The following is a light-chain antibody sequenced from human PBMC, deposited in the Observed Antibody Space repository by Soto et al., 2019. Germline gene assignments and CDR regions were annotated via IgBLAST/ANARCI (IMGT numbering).Light chain of an antibody. V-gene: IGLV1-40*01. Sequence: QSVLTQPPSVSGAPGQRVTISCTGSSSNIGAGYDVHWYQQLPGTAPKLLIRGNSNRPSGVPDRFSGSKSGTSASLAITGLQPEDEADYCCAAWEGSLNGYVFGTGTKLTVL. CDR3: AAWEGSLNGYV. CDR1: SSNIGAGYD. CDR2: GNS. J-gene: IGLJ1*01.